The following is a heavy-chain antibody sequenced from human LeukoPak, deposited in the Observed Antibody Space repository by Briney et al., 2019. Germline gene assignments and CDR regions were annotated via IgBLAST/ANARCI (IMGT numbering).Heavy chain of an antibody. V-gene: IGHV4-59*11. D-gene: IGHD4-17*01. CDR2: ISYIGST. CDR1: GGSIGSHY. J-gene: IGHJ3*02. CDR3: ARDLTTETKGLDI. Sequence: PSETLSLTCTVSGGSIGSHYWTWIRQPPGKGLEWIGYISYIGSTNYNPSLKSRVTISVDTSKNQFSLRLSSVTAADTAVYFCARDLTTETKGLDIWGQGTLVTVSS.